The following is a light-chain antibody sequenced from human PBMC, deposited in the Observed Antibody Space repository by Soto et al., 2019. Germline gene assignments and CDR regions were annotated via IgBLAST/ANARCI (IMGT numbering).Light chain of an antibody. CDR1: SSDVGGYNY. CDR3: SSYXXXXXXX. Sequence: QSALTQPPSASGSPGQSVTISCTGTSSDVGGYNYVSWYQQHPGKAPKLMIYEVSKRPSGVPDRFSGSKSGNTASLTVSGXXXEDEADYYCSSYXXXXXXXFGGGX. V-gene: IGLV2-8*01. CDR2: EVS. J-gene: IGLJ3*02.